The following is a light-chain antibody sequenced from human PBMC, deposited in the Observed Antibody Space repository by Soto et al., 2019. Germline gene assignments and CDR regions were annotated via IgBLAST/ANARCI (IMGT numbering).Light chain of an antibody. CDR1: QRVSSN. V-gene: IGKV3-15*01. J-gene: IGKJ2*01. CDR3: QQYNNWPHT. CDR2: GAS. Sequence: IVMTQSPATLSVSPGERATLSCRASQRVSSNLAWYQQKLGQAPSPLIYGASTRATGIPARFSGSGSGTEFTLTISSLQSEDFAVYYCQQYNNWPHTFGQGTKLEIK.